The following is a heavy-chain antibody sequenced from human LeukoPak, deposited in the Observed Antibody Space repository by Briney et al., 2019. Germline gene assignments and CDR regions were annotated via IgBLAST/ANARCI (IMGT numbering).Heavy chain of an antibody. Sequence: SVKVSCKASGYTFTSYTISWVRQAPGQGLEWLGRIIPILGIANYAQKFQGRVTITADKSTSTAYMELSSLRSEDTAVYYCARHYDFYYYYYYMDVWGKGTTVTVSS. D-gene: IGHD3-3*01. CDR3: ARHYDFYYYYYYMDV. CDR1: GYTFTSYT. J-gene: IGHJ6*03. CDR2: IIPILGIA. V-gene: IGHV1-69*02.